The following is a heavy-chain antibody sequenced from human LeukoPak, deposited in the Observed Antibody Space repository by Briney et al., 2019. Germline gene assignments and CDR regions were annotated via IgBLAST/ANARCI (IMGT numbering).Heavy chain of an antibody. V-gene: IGHV4-34*01. Sequence: SSXTLSLTCAVYGGSFSGYYWSWIRQPPGKGLEWIGEINHSGSTNYNQSLKSRVTISVDTSKNQFSLKLSSVTAADTAVYYCAREEDYYDSSGYYSNLWGQGTLVTVSS. CDR2: INHSGST. J-gene: IGHJ5*02. D-gene: IGHD3-22*01. CDR3: AREEDYYDSSGYYSNL. CDR1: GGSFSGYY.